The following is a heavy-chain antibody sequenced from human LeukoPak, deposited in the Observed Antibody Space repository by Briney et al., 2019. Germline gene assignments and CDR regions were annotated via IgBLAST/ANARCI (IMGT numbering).Heavy chain of an antibody. CDR1: GFTFSGSA. J-gene: IGHJ4*02. CDR2: IRSKANSYAT. V-gene: IGHV3-73*01. CDR3: TCIVAAADY. D-gene: IGHD6-13*01. Sequence: GGSLRLSCAASGFTFSGSAMHWVRQASGKGLEGVGRIRSKANSYATAYAASVKGRFTISRDDSKNTAYLQMNSLKTEDTAVYYCTCIVAAADYWGQGTLVTVSS.